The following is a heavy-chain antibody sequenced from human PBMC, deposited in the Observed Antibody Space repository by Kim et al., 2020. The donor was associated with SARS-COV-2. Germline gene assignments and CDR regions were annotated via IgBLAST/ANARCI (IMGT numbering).Heavy chain of an antibody. CDR1: GGSISSYY. D-gene: IGHD6-13*01. CDR2: ISYSGSN. CDR3: AGAGRREQQSYYYGMYV. V-gene: IGHV4-59*13. Sequence: SETLSLTCTVSGGSISSYYWSWIRQPPGKGLEWIGYISYSGSNNYNPSLKSRVTISVDTSKNQFSLKLSSVTAADTAVYYCAGAGRREQQSYYYGMYVWGQGTTLTVPS. J-gene: IGHJ6*02.